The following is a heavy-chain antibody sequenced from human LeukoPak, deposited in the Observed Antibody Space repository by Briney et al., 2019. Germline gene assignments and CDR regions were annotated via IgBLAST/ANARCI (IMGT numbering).Heavy chain of an antibody. CDR1: GFTFSSYW. CDR2: IKRDGSEE. CDR3: ARDADYYDSSGYYDAFDI. Sequence: GGSLRLSCAASGFTFSSYWMTWVRQAPGKGLEWVANIKRDGSEENYVDSVKGRFTISRDNAKNSLFLQMSSLGPEDTAVYYCARDADYYDSSGYYDAFDIWGQGTMVTVSS. V-gene: IGHV3-7*01. D-gene: IGHD3-22*01. J-gene: IGHJ3*02.